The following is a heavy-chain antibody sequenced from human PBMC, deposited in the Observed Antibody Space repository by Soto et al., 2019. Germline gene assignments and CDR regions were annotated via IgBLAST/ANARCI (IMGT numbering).Heavy chain of an antibody. D-gene: IGHD3-10*01. CDR3: ARRYQAFGKYYFDY. CDR1: GYTFISYD. CDR2: MNPKRGNT. J-gene: IGHJ4*02. V-gene: IGHV1-8*01. Sequence: QVQLVQAGAEVKKPGASVKVSCKASGYTFISYDINWVRQATGQGLEWMGWMNPKRGNTGYAQKFQGRDTMTSNTCKSTAYMELSSLRSEDTAVYYCARRYQAFGKYYFDYWGQGTLVTVSS.